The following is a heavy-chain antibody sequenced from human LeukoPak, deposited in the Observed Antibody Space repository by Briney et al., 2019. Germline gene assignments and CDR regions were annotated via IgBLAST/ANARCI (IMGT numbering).Heavy chain of an antibody. CDR3: ARGPVYYDYVWGSYRYTAFDY. CDR2: ISYDGSNK. D-gene: IGHD3-16*02. CDR1: GFTFSSYA. J-gene: IGHJ4*02. V-gene: IGHV3-30-3*01. Sequence: GGSLRLSCAASGFTFSSYAMHWVRQAPGKGLEWVTVISYDGSNKYYADSVKGRFTISRDNSKNTLYPQMNSLRAEDTAVCYCARGPVYYDYVWGSYRYTAFDYWGQGTLVTVSS.